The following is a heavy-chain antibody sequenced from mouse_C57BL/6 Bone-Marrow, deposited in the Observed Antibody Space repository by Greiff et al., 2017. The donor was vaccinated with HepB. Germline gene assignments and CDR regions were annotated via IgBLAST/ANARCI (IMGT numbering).Heavy chain of an antibody. V-gene: IGHV14-4*01. CDR1: GFNIKDDY. CDR3: TTPTYYYGSSSWFAY. J-gene: IGHJ3*01. Sequence: VQLQQSGAELVRPGASVKLSCTASGFNIKDDYMHWVKQRPEQGLEWIGWIDPENGDTEYASKFQGKATITADTSSNTADLQLSSLTSEDTAVYYCTTPTYYYGSSSWFAYWGQGTLVTVSA. CDR2: IDPENGDT. D-gene: IGHD1-1*01.